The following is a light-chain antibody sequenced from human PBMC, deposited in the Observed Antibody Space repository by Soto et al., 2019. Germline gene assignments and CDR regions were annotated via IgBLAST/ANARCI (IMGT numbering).Light chain of an antibody. Sequence: EIVLTESAGTLSLSPGETATLSCGASQSVSSSYLAWYQQKPGQAPRLLIYGAYSRATGIPDRFSGSGSGTDFTLTISRLEPEDFAVYYCQQYGSSPPITCGQGTRLEIK. CDR1: QSVSSSY. CDR2: GAY. J-gene: IGKJ5*01. V-gene: IGKV3-20*01. CDR3: QQYGSSPPIT.